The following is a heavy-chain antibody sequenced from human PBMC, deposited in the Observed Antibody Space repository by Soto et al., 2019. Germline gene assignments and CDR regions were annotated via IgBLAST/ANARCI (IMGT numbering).Heavy chain of an antibody. CDR1: GFSFSDYY. J-gene: IGHJ4*01. V-gene: IGHV3-11*01. D-gene: IGHD5-18*01. CDR2: ISSRSGTI. CDR3: AREVDRALVGSPHYFDY. Sequence: QVQLVESGGGLVKPGGSLRLSCAASGFSFSDYYMTWIRQAPGQGLEWVSYISSRSGTIFYADSVKGRFTLSRDNSKNSMYLQMNSLGAEETAVYYCAREVDRALVGSPHYFDYWGQGTLVTVSS.